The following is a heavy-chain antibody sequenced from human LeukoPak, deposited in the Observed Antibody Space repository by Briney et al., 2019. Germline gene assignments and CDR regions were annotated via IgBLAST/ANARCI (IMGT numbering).Heavy chain of an antibody. J-gene: IGHJ3*02. CDR2: INSDGSST. CDR1: GFTFSSYW. CDR3: ASDESIHAFDI. V-gene: IGHV3-74*01. Sequence: PGGSLRLSCAASGFTFSSYWMHWVRQAPGKGLVWVSRINSDGSSTRYADSVKGRFTISRDNAKNSLYLQMNSLRAEDTAVYYCASDESIHAFDIWGQGTMVTVSS. D-gene: IGHD2/OR15-2a*01.